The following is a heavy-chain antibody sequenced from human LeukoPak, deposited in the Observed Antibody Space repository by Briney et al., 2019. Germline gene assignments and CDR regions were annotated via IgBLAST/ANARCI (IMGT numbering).Heavy chain of an antibody. CDR1: GFTFSSYA. Sequence: GGSLRPSCAASGFTFSSYAMHWGRQAPGKGLEYVSAISSNGGSTYYANSVKGRFTISRDNSKNTLYLQMGSLRAEDMAVYYCARALYCSSTSCYGRLDYWGQGTLVTVSS. CDR3: ARALYCSSTSCYGRLDY. V-gene: IGHV3-64*01. J-gene: IGHJ4*02. D-gene: IGHD2-2*01. CDR2: ISSNGGST.